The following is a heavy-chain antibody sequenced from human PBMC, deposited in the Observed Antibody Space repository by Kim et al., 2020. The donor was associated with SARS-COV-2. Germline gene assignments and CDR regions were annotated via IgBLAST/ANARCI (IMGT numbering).Heavy chain of an antibody. Sequence: SQTLSLTCGISGDSVSRDNAAWNWIRQSPSRGLEWLGRTYYRSKWFNDYAVSVKSRITINPDTSKNQFSLQLNSVTPEDTAVYYCARQTSGSTYYGVDVWGQGTTVTVSS. CDR3: ARQTSGSTYYGVDV. V-gene: IGHV6-1*01. CDR2: TYYRSKWFN. CDR1: GDSVSRDNAA. J-gene: IGHJ6*02. D-gene: IGHD3-10*01.